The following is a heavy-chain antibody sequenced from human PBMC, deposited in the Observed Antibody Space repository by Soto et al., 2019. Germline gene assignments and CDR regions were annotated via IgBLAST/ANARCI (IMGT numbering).Heavy chain of an antibody. V-gene: IGHV3-7*03. Sequence: HLMESGGGLVQPGGSLRLTCVVSGFTFSDCWMNWVRQAPGKGLEWVASINQDGSQKYYVDFVKGRFTISRDNAMKSLYLQMNSLGAEDAAMYYCARGYTSSPNWFDPWGQGTLVTVSS. D-gene: IGHD3-16*02. CDR1: GFTFSDCW. CDR2: INQDGSQK. CDR3: ARGYTSSPNWFDP. J-gene: IGHJ5*02.